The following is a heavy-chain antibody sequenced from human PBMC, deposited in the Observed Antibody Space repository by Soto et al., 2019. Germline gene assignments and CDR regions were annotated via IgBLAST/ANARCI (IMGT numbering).Heavy chain of an antibody. V-gene: IGHV3-30*18. CDR3: AKSIGDYSGSSGYFSDFDD. Sequence: PGGSLRLSCVASRFAFDNFGMHWVRQAPGKGLEWLAVISGDGVNKFFADSVKGRFTISRDDSRNTLYLQMNNLRPEDTAMYYCAKSIGDYSGSSGYFSDFDDLGQGNLVTVS. D-gene: IGHD3-22*01. CDR2: ISGDGVNK. CDR1: RFAFDNFG. J-gene: IGHJ4*02.